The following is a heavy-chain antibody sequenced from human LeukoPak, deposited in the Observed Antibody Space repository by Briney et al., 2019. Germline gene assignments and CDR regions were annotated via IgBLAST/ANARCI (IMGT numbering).Heavy chain of an antibody. CDR3: ASATHLSVLGDY. Sequence: ASETLSLTCSVSSSSISGDYSWTWIRQSPGKGLGWIETFHHSGSTSYNPSVKSRVTILSDASKNHFSLNLRSVTAADTAVYYCASATHLSVLGDYWGHGTLVTVSS. CDR1: SSSISGDYS. CDR2: FHHSGST. V-gene: IGHV4-38-2*02. D-gene: IGHD5/OR15-5a*01. J-gene: IGHJ4*01.